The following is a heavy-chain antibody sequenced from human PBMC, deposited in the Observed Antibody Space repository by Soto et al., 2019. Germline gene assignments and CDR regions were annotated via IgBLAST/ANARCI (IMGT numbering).Heavy chain of an antibody. J-gene: IGHJ3*02. Sequence: ASVKVSCKASGGTFSSYAISWVRQAPGQGLEWMGGIIPIFGTANYAQKFQGRVTITADESTSTAYMELSSLRSEDTAVYYFARVAEDYYDSSGYRAFDIWGQGTMVT. CDR2: IIPIFGTA. CDR3: ARVAEDYYDSSGYRAFDI. D-gene: IGHD3-22*01. V-gene: IGHV1-69*13. CDR1: GGTFSSYA.